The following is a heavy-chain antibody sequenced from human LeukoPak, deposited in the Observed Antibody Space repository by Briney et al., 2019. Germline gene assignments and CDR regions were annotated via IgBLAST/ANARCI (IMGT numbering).Heavy chain of an antibody. J-gene: IGHJ4*02. D-gene: IGHD3-3*01. Sequence: PGGSLRLSCAASGFIFTNYAMAWVRQTPGKGLEWVSAISGSGGSTYYADSVKGRFTISRDNSKNTLYLQMNSLRAEDTAVYYCASGKPPPFGVVIPYYWGQGTLVTVSS. CDR3: ASGKPPPFGVVIPYY. CDR1: GFIFTNYA. V-gene: IGHV3-23*01. CDR2: ISGSGGST.